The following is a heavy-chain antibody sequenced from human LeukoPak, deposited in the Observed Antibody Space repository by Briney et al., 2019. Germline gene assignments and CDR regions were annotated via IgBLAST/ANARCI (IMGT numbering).Heavy chain of an antibody. CDR1: GGSISSYY. D-gene: IGHD5-18*01. Sequence: SETLSLTCTVSGGSISSYYWSWIRQPPGKGLEWIGYIYYSGSTNYNPSLKSRVTISVDTSKNQFSLKLSSVTAADTAVYYCARQQAGGCSYGYRELSWFDPWGQGTLVNVSS. V-gene: IGHV4-59*01. CDR3: ARQQAGGCSYGYRELSWFDP. CDR2: IYYSGST. J-gene: IGHJ5*02.